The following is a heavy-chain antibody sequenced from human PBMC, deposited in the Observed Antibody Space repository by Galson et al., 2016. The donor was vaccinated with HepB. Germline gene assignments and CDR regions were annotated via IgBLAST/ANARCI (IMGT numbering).Heavy chain of an antibody. Sequence: SLRLSCAASGFTFSSYAMHWVRQAPGKGLEWVALISSDGNSKYYAASVRGRFTISRDNYENTLYLQMNSLRAEDTAVYYGSTGDFDYRGQGTLVTVSS. CDR1: GFTFSSYA. CDR2: ISSDGNSK. V-gene: IGHV3-30-3*01. CDR3: STGDFDY. D-gene: IGHD7-27*01. J-gene: IGHJ4*02.